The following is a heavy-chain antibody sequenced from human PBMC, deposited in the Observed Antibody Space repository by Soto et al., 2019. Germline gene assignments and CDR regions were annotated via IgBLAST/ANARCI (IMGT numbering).Heavy chain of an antibody. D-gene: IGHD2-2*01. V-gene: IGHV1-2*04. CDR2: INPNSGGT. CDR1: GYTFTGYY. J-gene: IGHJ4*02. Sequence: GASVKVSCKASGYTFTGYYMHWVRQAPGQGLEWMGWINPNSGGTNYAQKFQGWVTMTRDTSISTAYMELSRLRSDDTAVYYCARGGFSEVVVPAATFDYWGQGTLVTVSS. CDR3: ARGGFSEVVVPAATFDY.